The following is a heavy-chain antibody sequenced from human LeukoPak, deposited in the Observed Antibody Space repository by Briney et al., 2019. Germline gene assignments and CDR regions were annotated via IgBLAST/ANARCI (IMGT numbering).Heavy chain of an antibody. CDR3: ARDLRVVPAAIDY. V-gene: IGHV3-21*01. J-gene: IGHJ4*02. CDR2: ISSSSSYI. CDR1: AFTFSSYS. Sequence: GRSLRLSCAPSAFTFSSYSMNWVRQAPGKGLEWVSSISSSSSYIYYADSVKGRFTISRDNAKNSLYLQMNSLRAEDTAVYYCARDLRVVPAAIDYWGQGTLVTVSS. D-gene: IGHD2-2*01.